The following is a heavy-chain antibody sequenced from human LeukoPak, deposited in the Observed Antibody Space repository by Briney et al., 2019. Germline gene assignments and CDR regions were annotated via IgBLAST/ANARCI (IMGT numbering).Heavy chain of an antibody. V-gene: IGHV3-74*03. Sequence: GGSLRPSCAASGFTFSGYWMHWVRQAPGKGLVWVSLIKSDGSSAMYADSVKGRFSISRDNAKNTLDLQMNSLRAEDTAVYFCAREVASAAFDYWGQGTPVTVSS. CDR3: AREVASAAFDY. CDR1: GFTFSGYW. D-gene: IGHD5-12*01. CDR2: IKSDGSSA. J-gene: IGHJ4*02.